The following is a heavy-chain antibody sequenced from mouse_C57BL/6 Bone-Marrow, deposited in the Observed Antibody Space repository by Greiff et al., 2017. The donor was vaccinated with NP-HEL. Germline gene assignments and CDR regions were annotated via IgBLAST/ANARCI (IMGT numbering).Heavy chain of an antibody. CDR2: IDPSDSYT. Sequence: QVQLQQPGAELVKPGASVKLSCKASGYTFTSYWMQWVKQRPGQGLEWIGEIDPSDSYTNYNQKFKGKATLTVDTSSSTAYMQLSSLTSEDSAVYYCARHSPHCYFDVWGTGTTVTVSS. CDR3: ARHSPHCYFDV. J-gene: IGHJ1*03. CDR1: GYTFTSYW. D-gene: IGHD6-1*01. V-gene: IGHV1-50*01.